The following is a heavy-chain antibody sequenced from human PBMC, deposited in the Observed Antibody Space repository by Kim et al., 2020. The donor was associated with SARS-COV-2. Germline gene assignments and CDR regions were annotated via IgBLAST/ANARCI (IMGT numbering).Heavy chain of an antibody. CDR1: GYTFTSYD. J-gene: IGHJ4*02. V-gene: IGHV1-8*01. CDR2: MNPNSGNT. D-gene: IGHD3-3*01. Sequence: ASVKVSCKASGYTFTSYDINWVRQATGQGLEWMGWMNPNSGNTGYAQKFQGRVTMTRNTSISTAYMELSSLRSEDTAMYYCARGRSTYYDFWSGWEGGFDYWGQGTLVTVSS. CDR3: ARGRSTYYDFWSGWEGGFDY.